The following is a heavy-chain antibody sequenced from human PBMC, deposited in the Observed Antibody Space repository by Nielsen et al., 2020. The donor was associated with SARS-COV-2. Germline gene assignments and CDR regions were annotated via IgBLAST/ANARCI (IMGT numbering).Heavy chain of an antibody. CDR2: TYYRSKWYN. D-gene: IGHD3-22*01. CDR3: ARDLESYYYDSSGWRTFDY. J-gene: IGHJ4*02. V-gene: IGHV6-1*01. Sequence: WIRQSPSRGLEWLGRTYYRSKWYNDYAVSVKSRITINPDTSKNQFSLHLNSVTPEDTAVYYCARDLESYYYDSSGWRTFDYWGQGTLVTVSS.